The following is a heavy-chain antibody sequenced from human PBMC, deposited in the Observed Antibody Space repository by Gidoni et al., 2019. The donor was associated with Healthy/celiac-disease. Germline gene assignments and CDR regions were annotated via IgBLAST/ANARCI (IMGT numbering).Heavy chain of an antibody. CDR2: INSDGSST. CDR3: ARAERGSRRYYNWFDP. CDR1: VFTFSLYW. J-gene: IGHJ5*02. D-gene: IGHD3-10*01. Sequence: EVQLVESGGGLVQPGGSLRLSCAASVFTFSLYWMHWVRQAPGTGLVWISGINSDGSSTSDADSVKGRFTISRDNAKNTLYLQMNSLRAEDTAVYYCARAERGSRRYYNWFDPWGQGTLVTVSS. V-gene: IGHV3-74*01.